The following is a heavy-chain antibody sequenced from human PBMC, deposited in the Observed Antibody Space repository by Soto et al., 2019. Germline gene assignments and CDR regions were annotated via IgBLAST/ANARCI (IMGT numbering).Heavy chain of an antibody. D-gene: IGHD3-10*01. Sequence: EVQLVESGGALVQPGGSLGLSCAASGFTFSSYWMTWVRQAPGKGLEWVASIKQDGSEKHYVDSVKGRFTISRDNAKNSLYLQMNDLRADDTAVYYCARLRSSVEFLEWGQGTLVTVSS. J-gene: IGHJ4*02. CDR2: IKQDGSEK. CDR1: GFTFSSYW. CDR3: ARLRSSVEFLE. V-gene: IGHV3-7*01.